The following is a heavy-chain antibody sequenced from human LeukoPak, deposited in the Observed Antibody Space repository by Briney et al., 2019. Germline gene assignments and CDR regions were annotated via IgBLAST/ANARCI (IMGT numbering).Heavy chain of an antibody. Sequence: SVKVSCKASGGTFSSYAISWVRQAPGQGLEWMGGIIPIFGTANYAQKFQGRVTITADESTSTAYMELSSLRSEDTAVYYCAIPRGGSYYYYYGMDVWGQGTTVTVSS. CDR3: AIPRGGSYYYYYGMDV. CDR2: IIPIFGTA. D-gene: IGHD1-26*01. V-gene: IGHV1-69*13. CDR1: GGTFSSYA. J-gene: IGHJ6*02.